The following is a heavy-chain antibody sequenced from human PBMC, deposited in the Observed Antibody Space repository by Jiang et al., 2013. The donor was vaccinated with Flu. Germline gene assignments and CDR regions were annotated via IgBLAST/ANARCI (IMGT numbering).Heavy chain of an antibody. J-gene: IGHJ4*02. CDR2: YHMMEAI. Sequence: RSLRLSCAASGFTSVAMLCTGSARLQARGWSGWQLYHMMEAIILRRLREGRFTISRDNSKNTLYLQMNSLRAEDTAVYYCAKGRYSSGWYLGYFDYWGQGTLVTVSS. CDR3: AKGRYSSGWYLGYFDY. D-gene: IGHD6-19*01. V-gene: IGHV3-30-3*01. CDR1: GFTSVAML.